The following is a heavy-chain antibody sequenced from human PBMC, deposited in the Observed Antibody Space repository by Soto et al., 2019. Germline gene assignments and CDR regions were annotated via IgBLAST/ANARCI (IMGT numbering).Heavy chain of an antibody. D-gene: IGHD6-13*01. J-gene: IGHJ4*02. CDR2: INDDSDSI. V-gene: IGHV3-48*01. CDR3: ARDIVAGSSWYTYDY. Sequence: EVQLVESGGGLVQPGGSLRLSCAASGFTFSRYSMNWVRQAPGKGLEWVSYINDDSDSIYYTDSVKGRFTISRDNAKNSLYLQMDSLRVEDTAVYYCARDIVAGSSWYTYDYWGQGTLVTVSS. CDR1: GFTFSRYS.